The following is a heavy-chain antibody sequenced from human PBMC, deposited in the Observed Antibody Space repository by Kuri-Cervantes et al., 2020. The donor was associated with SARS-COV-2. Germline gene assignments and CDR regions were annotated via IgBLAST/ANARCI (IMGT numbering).Heavy chain of an antibody. CDR3: ARDRFALATTRSYCYYMDV. CDR2: ISYDGSNK. Sequence: GGSLRLSCAASGFTFSSYAMHWVRQAPGKGLEWVAVISYDGSNKYYADSVKGRFTISRDNSKNSLYLQMNSLRAEDTAVYYCARDRFALATTRSYCYYMDVWGKGTTVTVSS. CDR1: GFTFSSYA. V-gene: IGHV3-30-3*01. D-gene: IGHD5-12*01. J-gene: IGHJ6*03.